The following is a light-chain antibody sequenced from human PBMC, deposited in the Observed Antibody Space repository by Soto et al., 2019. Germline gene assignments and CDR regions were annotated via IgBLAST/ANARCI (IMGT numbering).Light chain of an antibody. CDR2: GAS. CDR3: QHYGSSLSIT. J-gene: IGKJ5*01. CDR1: QSVSSNY. V-gene: IGKV3-20*01. Sequence: EIVLTQSPGTLSLSPGERATLSCRARQSVSSNYLAWNQQKPGQAPRLLIYGASSRATGIPDRFSGSGSGTDFTLTISRLEPEDFAVYYCQHYGSSLSITFGQGTRLEIK.